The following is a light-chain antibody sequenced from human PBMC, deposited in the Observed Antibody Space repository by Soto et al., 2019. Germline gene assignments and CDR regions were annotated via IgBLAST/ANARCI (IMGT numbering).Light chain of an antibody. Sequence: QSALTQPPSASGSPGQSVTISCTGTSSDVGGYDSVSWYQQHPGRAPKLIIYGVNKRPSGVPDRFSGSKSGNTASLTVSGLQAEDEADYYCTSYAGINILYVFGTGTKVTV. V-gene: IGLV2-8*01. J-gene: IGLJ1*01. CDR1: SSDVGGYDS. CDR3: TSYAGINILYV. CDR2: GVN.